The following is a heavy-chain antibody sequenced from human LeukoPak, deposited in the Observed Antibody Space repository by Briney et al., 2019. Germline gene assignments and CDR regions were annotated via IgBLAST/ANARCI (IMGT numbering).Heavy chain of an antibody. CDR2: INHSGST. CDR1: GGSFSGYY. CDR3: ARGLMDI. V-gene: IGHV4-34*01. J-gene: IGHJ3*02. D-gene: IGHD3-10*01. Sequence: SETLSLTCAVYGGSFSGYYWSWIRQPPGKGLEWIGEINHSGSTNYNPSLKSRVTISVDTSKNQFSLKLSSVTAADTAVYYCARGLMDIWGQGTMVTVSS.